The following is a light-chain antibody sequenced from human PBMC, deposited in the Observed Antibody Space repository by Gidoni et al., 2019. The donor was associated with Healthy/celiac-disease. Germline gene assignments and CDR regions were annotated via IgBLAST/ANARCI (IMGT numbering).Light chain of an antibody. CDR3: QQYNNWPPWT. Sequence: EIVMTQSPATLSVSPGERATLSCRASQSVSSNLAWYQQKPGQAPRLLIYGASTRATGIPARFSGSGSGTEFTLTISSLQSEDFAVYYCQQYNNWPPWTFXXXTKVEIK. CDR1: QSVSSN. V-gene: IGKV3-15*01. CDR2: GAS. J-gene: IGKJ1*01.